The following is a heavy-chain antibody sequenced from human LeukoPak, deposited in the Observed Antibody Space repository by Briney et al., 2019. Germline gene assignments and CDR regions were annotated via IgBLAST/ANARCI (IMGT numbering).Heavy chain of an antibody. J-gene: IGHJ5*02. D-gene: IGHD3-3*01. V-gene: IGHV1-8*03. CDR3: ARGPPYDFWSGYYLDWYDP. CDR2: MNPNSGNT. Sequence: ASVKVSCKASGYTFTSYDINWVRQATGQGLEWMGWMNPNSGNTGYAQKFQGRVTITRNTSISTAYMELSSLRSEDTAVYYCARGPPYDFWSGYYLDWYDPWGQGTLVTVS. CDR1: GYTFTSYD.